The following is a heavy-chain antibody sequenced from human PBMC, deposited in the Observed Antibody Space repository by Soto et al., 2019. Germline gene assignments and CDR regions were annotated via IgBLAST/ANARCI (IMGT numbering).Heavy chain of an antibody. CDR1: GFTFSSYA. CDR2: ISGSGGST. Sequence: EVQLLESGGGLVQPGGSLRLSCAASGFTFSSYAMSWVRQAPGKGLEWVSAISGSGGSTYYADSVKGRFTISRDNSKNTLYLQMNSLRAEDTAVYYCANQQDTGYSSGWYYFDYWGQGTLVTVSS. CDR3: ANQQDTGYSSGWYYFDY. J-gene: IGHJ4*02. V-gene: IGHV3-23*01. D-gene: IGHD6-19*01.